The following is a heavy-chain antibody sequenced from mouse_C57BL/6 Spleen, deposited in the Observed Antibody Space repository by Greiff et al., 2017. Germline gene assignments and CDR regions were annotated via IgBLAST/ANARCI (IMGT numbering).Heavy chain of an antibody. CDR2: NSSGSSTI. V-gene: IGHV5-17*01. Sequence: EVQLVESGGGLVKPGGSLKLSCAASGFTFSDYGMHWVRQAPEKGLGWVSYNSSGSSTIYYADTVKGRFTISRDNAKNTLFLQMTSLRSADTAMYYGARLRDGYYLAMDYWGQGTSVTVAS. CDR3: ARLRDGYYLAMDY. D-gene: IGHD2-3*01. CDR1: GFTFSDYG. J-gene: IGHJ4*01.